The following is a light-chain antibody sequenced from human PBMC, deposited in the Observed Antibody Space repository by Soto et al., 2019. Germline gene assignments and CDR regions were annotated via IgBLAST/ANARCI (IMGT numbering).Light chain of an antibody. CDR2: DAS. V-gene: IGKV1-5*01. CDR1: QSINSW. CDR3: QQYNSYSPWT. Sequence: DIQMTQSSSTLSATVGGRVTITCRASQSINSWLAWYQQKPGKAPKLLIYDASSLESGVPSRFSGSGSGTEFTLTISSLQLDYFATYYCQQYNSYSPWTFGQGTKV. J-gene: IGKJ1*01.